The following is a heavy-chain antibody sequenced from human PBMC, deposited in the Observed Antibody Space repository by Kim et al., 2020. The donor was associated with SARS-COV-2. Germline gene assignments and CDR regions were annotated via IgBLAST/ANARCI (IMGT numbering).Heavy chain of an antibody. Sequence: SETLSLTCAVYGGSFSGYYWRWIRQPPGKGLEWIGEIKHSGRTNYNPSLKSRVTISVDTSKNQFSLKLTSVTAADTAVYYCARRLSNTSGWGSHYCDLWGQGTLVTVSS. D-gene: IGHD3-10*01. CDR3: ARRLSNTSGWGSHYCDL. J-gene: IGHJ4*02. V-gene: IGHV4-34*01. CDR1: GGSFSGYY. CDR2: IKHSGRT.